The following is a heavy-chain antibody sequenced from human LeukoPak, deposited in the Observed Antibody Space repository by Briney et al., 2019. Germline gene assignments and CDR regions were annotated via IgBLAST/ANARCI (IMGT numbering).Heavy chain of an antibody. V-gene: IGHV1-2*02. D-gene: IGHD1-1*01. CDR3: ARGSYNWNERGYYFDY. CDR1: GYAFTGYY. J-gene: IGHJ4*02. CDR2: INPKSGGT. Sequence: GASVKVSCKASGYAFTGYYMHWVRQAPGQGLEWMGWINPKSGGTNYEQKFQGRVTMTRDTSISTAYMELSRLRSDDTAVYYCARGSYNWNERGYYFDYWGQGTLDTVSS.